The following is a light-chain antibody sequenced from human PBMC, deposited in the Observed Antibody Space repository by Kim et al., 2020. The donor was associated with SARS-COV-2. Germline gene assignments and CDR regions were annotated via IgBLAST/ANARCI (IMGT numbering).Light chain of an antibody. V-gene: IGLV4-69*01. Sequence: QPVLTQSPSASASLGASVKLTCTLSSGHSRNAIAWHQQQPERGPRYLMKLNSDGSHTKGAGIPDRFSGSSSGAERYLTISSLQSEDEADYYCQTCDTGIHVFGGGTQLTVL. CDR3: QTCDTGIHV. CDR2: LNSDGSH. CDR1: SGHSRNA. J-gene: IGLJ7*01.